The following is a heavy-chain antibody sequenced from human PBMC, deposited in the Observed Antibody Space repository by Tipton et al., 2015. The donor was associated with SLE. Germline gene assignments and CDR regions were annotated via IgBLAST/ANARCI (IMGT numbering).Heavy chain of an antibody. CDR1: GGSISSSSYY. D-gene: IGHD1-26*01. CDR2: IYYSGST. V-gene: IGHV4-39*01. CDR3: ARVSRGSRTDYFDY. Sequence: LSLTCTVSGGSISSSSYYWGWIRQPPGKGLEWIGSIYYSGSTYYNPSLKSRVTISVDTSKNQFSLKLSSVTAADTAVYYCARVSRGSRTDYFDYWGQGTLVTVSS. J-gene: IGHJ4*02.